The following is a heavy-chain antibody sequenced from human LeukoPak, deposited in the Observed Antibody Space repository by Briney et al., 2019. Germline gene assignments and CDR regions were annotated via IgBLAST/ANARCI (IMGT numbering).Heavy chain of an antibody. V-gene: IGHV3-33*01. J-gene: IGHJ4*02. Sequence: QPGGSLRLSCAASGFTFTNYGMHWVRQAPGKGLEWVAIIWHDGSNKYYADSVKGRFTISRDNSKNTVYLQMNSLRDEDTAVYYCARDAERGGYYSGYHDYWAREPWSPSPQ. D-gene: IGHD3-3*01. CDR1: GFTFTNYG. CDR2: IWHDGSNK. CDR3: ARDAERGGYYSGYHDY.